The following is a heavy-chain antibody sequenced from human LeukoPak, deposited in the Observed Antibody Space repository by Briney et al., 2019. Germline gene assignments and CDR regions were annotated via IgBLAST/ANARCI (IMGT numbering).Heavy chain of an antibody. V-gene: IGHV3-23*01. D-gene: IGHD3-10*01. CDR1: GFTFTGYS. Sequence: GGSLRLSCAASGFTFTGYSMSWVRQAPGKGLEWVAGLGRSGEYTYYADSVKGRFTISRDNYKDTVSLQMNSLRAEDSAVYYCASLRGVETYYFDYWGQGTLVTVSS. CDR2: LGRSGEYT. J-gene: IGHJ4*02. CDR3: ASLRGVETYYFDY.